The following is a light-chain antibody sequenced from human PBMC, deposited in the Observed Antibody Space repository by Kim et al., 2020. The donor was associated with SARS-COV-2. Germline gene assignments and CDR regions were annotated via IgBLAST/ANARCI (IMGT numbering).Light chain of an antibody. J-gene: IGKJ5*01. CDR3: QQRST. Sequence: PGERATLSCRASQSVSSYLAWYQQKPGQAPRLLIYDASNRATGIPARFSGSGSGTDFTLTISSLEPEDFAVYYCQQRSTFGQGTRLEIK. CDR2: DAS. CDR1: QSVSSY. V-gene: IGKV3-11*01.